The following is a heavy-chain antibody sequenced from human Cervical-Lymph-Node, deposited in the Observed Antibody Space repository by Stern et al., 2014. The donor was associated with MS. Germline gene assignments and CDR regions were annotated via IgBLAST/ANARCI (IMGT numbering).Heavy chain of an antibody. V-gene: IGHV3-48*02. J-gene: IGHJ4*02. CDR1: GFNLRDYS. CDR3: VRTWRENTFDS. CDR2: VSNTGTAI. D-gene: IGHD5-24*01. Sequence: EVQLVESGGDLGQPGGSLRLSCAASGFNLRDYSMSWVRQAPGKGLEWVSFVSNTGTAISYADSVKGRFTISRDMASNSVYLQMNSLRDEDTAVYFCVRTWRENTFDSWGQGILVTVSS.